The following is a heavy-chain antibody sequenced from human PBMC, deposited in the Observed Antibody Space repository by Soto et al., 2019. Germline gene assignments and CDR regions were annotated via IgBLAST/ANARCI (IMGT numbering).Heavy chain of an antibody. J-gene: IGHJ4*02. CDR3: AKDLRDWGFFDY. V-gene: IGHV3-23*01. Sequence: GGSLRLSCAASGFTFHTYAMGWVRQAPGKGLEWVSSLSGSGGSTNYAGSVKGRFSISRDNSKDTLYLQMNNLRPEDTAMYYCAKDLRDWGFFDYWGLGTLLTVSS. D-gene: IGHD3-16*01. CDR2: LSGSGGST. CDR1: GFTFHTYA.